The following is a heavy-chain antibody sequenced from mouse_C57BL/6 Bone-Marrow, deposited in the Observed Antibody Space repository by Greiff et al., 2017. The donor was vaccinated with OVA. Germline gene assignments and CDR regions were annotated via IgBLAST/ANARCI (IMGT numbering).Heavy chain of an antibody. J-gene: IGHJ1*03. CDR2: IHPSDNDT. CDR1: GYTFTSYW. Sequence: QVQLQQSGAELVKPGASVKVSCKASGYTFTSYWMHWVKQRPGQGLEWIGRIHPSDNDTTYNQKFKGKATLTVVKSSSTAYMQLSSPTSEDTAVYYCALRPWYCDVWGTGTTVTVSS. CDR3: ALRPWYCDV. V-gene: IGHV1-74*01.